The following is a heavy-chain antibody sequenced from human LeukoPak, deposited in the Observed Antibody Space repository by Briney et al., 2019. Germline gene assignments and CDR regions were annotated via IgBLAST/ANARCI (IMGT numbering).Heavy chain of an antibody. V-gene: IGHV1-46*01. J-gene: IGHJ6*03. Sequence: ASVKVSCKASGYTFTSYYMHWVRQAPGQGLEWMGIINPSGGSTSYAQKFQGRVTMTRDTSTSTVYMELSSLRSEDTAVYYCARPSRDPSYYYYMEVWGKGTTVTVSS. CDR3: ARPSRDPSYYYYMEV. CDR1: GYTFTSYY. CDR2: INPSGGST.